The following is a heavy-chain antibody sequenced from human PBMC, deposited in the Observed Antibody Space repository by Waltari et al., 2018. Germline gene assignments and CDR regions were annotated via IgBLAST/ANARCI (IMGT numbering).Heavy chain of an antibody. J-gene: IGHJ4*02. D-gene: IGHD3-10*01. CDR1: GGSFSGYY. CDR3: ARARAYGPNAY. Sequence: QVQLQQWGAGLLKPSETLSLTCAVYGGSFSGYYWSWIRQPPGKGLEWIGEINHSGSTNYNPSLKSRVTISVDTSKNQFSLKLSSVTAADTAVYYCARARAYGPNAYWGQGTLVTVSS. V-gene: IGHV4-34*01. CDR2: INHSGST.